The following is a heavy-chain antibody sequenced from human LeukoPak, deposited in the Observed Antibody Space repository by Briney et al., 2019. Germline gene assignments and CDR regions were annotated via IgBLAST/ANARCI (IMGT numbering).Heavy chain of an antibody. CDR1: GFTFSTFG. Sequence: GGSLRLSCAASGFTFSTFGMNWVRQAPDKGLEWVAFIQYDDSIEYYADSVKGRFTISRDNSKNTLYLQMNSLRGDGTAVYYCAKDQGVVGSYDYWGHGTLVTVSS. J-gene: IGHJ4*01. D-gene: IGHD3-10*01. CDR2: IQYDDSIE. V-gene: IGHV3-30*02. CDR3: AKDQGVVGSYDY.